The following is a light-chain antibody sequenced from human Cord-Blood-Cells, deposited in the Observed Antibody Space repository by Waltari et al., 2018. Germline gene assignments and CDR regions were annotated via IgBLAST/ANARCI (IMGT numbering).Light chain of an antibody. CDR1: QSVLYSSNNKNY. J-gene: IGKJ1*01. CDR2: WAS. CDR3: QQYYSTPWT. Sequence: DIVMTQPPDSLAVSLGERATINCKFSQSVLYSSNNKNYLAWYQQKPGQPPKLLIYWASTRESGVPDRFSGSGSGTDFTLTISSLQAEDVAVYYCQQYYSTPWTFGQGTKVEIK. V-gene: IGKV4-1*01.